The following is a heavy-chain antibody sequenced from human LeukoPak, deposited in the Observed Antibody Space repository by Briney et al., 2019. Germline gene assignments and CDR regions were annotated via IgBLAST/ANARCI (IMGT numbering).Heavy chain of an antibody. CDR3: ARKVVVAATPVGYFDY. Sequence: SETLSLTCAVYGGSFSGYYWSWIRQPPGKGLEWIGEINHSGSTNYNPSLKSRVTISVDTSKNQFSLKLSSVTAADTAVYYCARKVVVAATPVGYFDYWGRGTLVTVSS. CDR2: INHSGST. D-gene: IGHD2-15*01. CDR1: GGSFSGYY. V-gene: IGHV4-34*01. J-gene: IGHJ4*02.